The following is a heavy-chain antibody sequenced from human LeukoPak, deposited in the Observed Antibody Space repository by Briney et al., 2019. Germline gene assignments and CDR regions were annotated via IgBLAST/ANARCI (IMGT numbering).Heavy chain of an antibody. J-gene: IGHJ4*02. V-gene: IGHV1-69*06. CDR1: GGTFSSYA. CDR2: IIPIFGTA. CDR3: ATAVRAPFDY. Sequence: GASVKVSCKASGGTFSSYAISWVRQAPGQGLEWMGGIIPIFGTANYAQKFQGRVTMTEDTSTDTAYMELSSLRSEDTAVYYCATAVRAPFDYWGQGTLVTVSS.